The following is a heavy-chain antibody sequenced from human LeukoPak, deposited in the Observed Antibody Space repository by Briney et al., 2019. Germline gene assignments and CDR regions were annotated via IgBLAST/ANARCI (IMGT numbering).Heavy chain of an antibody. V-gene: IGHV1-18*01. D-gene: IGHD1-26*01. Sequence: ASVKVSCRASGYTFTNYGINWVRQAPGQGLEWMGWISAYNGNTNYAQKLQGRVTMTTDTSTSTAYMELRSLRSDDTAVYYCARDLDQYSGRFGGFGHDFWGQGTLVTVSS. CDR2: ISAYNGNT. J-gene: IGHJ4*02. CDR3: ARDLDQYSGRFGGFGHDF. CDR1: GYTFTNYG.